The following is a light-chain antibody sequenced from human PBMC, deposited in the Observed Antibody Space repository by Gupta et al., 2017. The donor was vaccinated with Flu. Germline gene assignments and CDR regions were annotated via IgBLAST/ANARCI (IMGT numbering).Light chain of an antibody. V-gene: IGLV2-11*01. CDR1: SSDVGGYNY. J-gene: IGLJ2*01. Sequence: QSALPQPRSVSGSPGQSVTISCTGSSSDVGGYNYVSWYQQHPGKAPKRMMYEVTKRPSGIPDRFAASKSGTTASLTIPGLQADDEADDDCSSSAGSFTFWSFGGGTRLTVL. CDR2: EVT. CDR3: SSSAGSFTFWS.